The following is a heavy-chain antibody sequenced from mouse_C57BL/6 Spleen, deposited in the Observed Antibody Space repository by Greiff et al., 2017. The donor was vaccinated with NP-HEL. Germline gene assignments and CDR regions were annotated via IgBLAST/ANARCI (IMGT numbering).Heavy chain of an antibody. CDR2: ISYDGSN. CDR3: ARDEGFDY. Sequence: VQLQQSGPGLVKPSQSLSLTCSVTGYSITSGYYWNWIRQFPGNKLEWMGYISYDGSNNYNPSLKNRISITRDTSKNQFFLKLNSVTTEDTATYYCARDEGFDYWGQGTTLTVSS. CDR1: GYSITSGYY. V-gene: IGHV3-6*01. J-gene: IGHJ2*01.